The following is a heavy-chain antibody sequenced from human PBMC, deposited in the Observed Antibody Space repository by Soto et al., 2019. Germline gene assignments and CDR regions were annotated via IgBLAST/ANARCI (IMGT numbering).Heavy chain of an antibody. CDR2: ISYDGSTK. D-gene: IGHD2-21*01. Sequence: QVQLVESGGGVVQPGRSLRLSCAASGFTFSSYAMHWVRQAPGKGLEWGAVISYDGSTKYYADSVKGRFTISRDNSKNTLYRQRNTLGAEDTAVYYCAIPLWKDDNNWGYFRLWAGGTLVTVSS. V-gene: IGHV3-30-3*01. J-gene: IGHJ2*01. CDR3: AIPLWKDDNNWGYFRL. CDR1: GFTFSSYA.